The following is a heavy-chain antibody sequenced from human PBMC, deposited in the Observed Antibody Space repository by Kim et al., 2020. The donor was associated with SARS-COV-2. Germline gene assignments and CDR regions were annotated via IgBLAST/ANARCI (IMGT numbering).Heavy chain of an antibody. Sequence: GGSLRLSCAASGFTFSNYWMHWVRQAPGKGLEWVANINQDGSDKYYVHSVKGRFSISRDNAKFAVYLQMNSLRVEDSGVYYCARAIASETSTWGQGTLVTVSS. J-gene: IGHJ5*02. CDR1: GFTFSNYW. V-gene: IGHV3-7*03. CDR2: INQDGSDK. D-gene: IGHD2-2*01. CDR3: ARAIASETST.